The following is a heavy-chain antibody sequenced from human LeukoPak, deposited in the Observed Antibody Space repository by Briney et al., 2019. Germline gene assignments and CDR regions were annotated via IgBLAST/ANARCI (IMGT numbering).Heavy chain of an antibody. J-gene: IGHJ4*02. D-gene: IGHD3-22*01. CDR1: GYTFTGYY. Sequence: ASVKVSCKASGYTFTGYYMHWVRQAPGQGLEWMGWISAYNGNTNYAQKLQGRVTMTTDTSTSTAYMELRSLRSDDTAVYYCARDLPTYYYDSSGYSYPRGYWGQGTLVTVSS. CDR3: ARDLPTYYYDSSGYSYPRGY. V-gene: IGHV1-18*04. CDR2: ISAYNGNT.